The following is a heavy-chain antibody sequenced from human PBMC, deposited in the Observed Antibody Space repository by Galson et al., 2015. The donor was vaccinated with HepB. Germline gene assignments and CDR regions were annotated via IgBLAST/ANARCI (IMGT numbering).Heavy chain of an antibody. D-gene: IGHD5-18*01. V-gene: IGHV3-30*04. CDR2: ISYDGSNK. CDR1: GFTFSSYA. J-gene: IGHJ4*02. Sequence: SLRLSCAASGFTFSSYAMHWVRQAPGKGLEWVAVISYDGSNKYYADSVKGRFTISRDNSKNTLYLQMNSLRAEDTAVYYCARDYRGYSYGWGFDYWGQGTLVTVSS. CDR3: ARDYRGYSYGWGFDY.